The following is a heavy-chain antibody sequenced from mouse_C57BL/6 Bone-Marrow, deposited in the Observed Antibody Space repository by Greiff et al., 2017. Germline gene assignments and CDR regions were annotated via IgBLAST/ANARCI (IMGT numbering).Heavy chain of an antibody. CDR3: AARGNYDWSAY. Sequence: EVQRVESGGGLVQPGGSLSLSCAASGFTFTDYSMSWVRQPPGKALEWLGFIRNKANGYTTAYSASVKGRFTISRDNSQSILYLQMKAQRAEDSATYYCAARGNYDWSAYWGQGTLVTVSA. CDR2: IRNKANGYTT. D-gene: IGHD2-1*01. V-gene: IGHV7-3*01. J-gene: IGHJ3*01. CDR1: GFTFTDYS.